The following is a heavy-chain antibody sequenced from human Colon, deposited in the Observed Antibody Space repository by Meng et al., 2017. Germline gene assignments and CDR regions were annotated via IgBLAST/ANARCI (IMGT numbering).Heavy chain of an antibody. CDR1: GYTFTTYA. D-gene: IGHD3-10*01. CDR2: INAGNGDT. Sequence: QVQLVQSGAEVKKPGASVKVSCKASGYTFTTYALHWVRQAPGQTLEWMGWINAGNGDTEYSQNFQGRVTLTSDTSASTAYMELTSLRSEDTAVYYCAREFGGLRSFEYWGRGTLVTVSS. CDR3: AREFGGLRSFEY. V-gene: IGHV1-3*01. J-gene: IGHJ4*02.